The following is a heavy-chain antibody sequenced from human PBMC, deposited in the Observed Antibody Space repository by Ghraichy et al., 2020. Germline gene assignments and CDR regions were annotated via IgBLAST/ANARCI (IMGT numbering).Heavy chain of an antibody. V-gene: IGHV1-69*06. J-gene: IGHJ6*03. CDR1: GGTFSSYA. Sequence: SVKVSCKASGGTFSSYAISWVRQAPGQGLEWMGGIIPIFGTANYAQKFQGRVTITADKSTSTAYMELSSLRSEDTAVYYCARSSPRVGAIDYYYMDVWGKGTTVTVSS. D-gene: IGHD1-26*01. CDR3: ARSSPRVGAIDYYYMDV. CDR2: IIPIFGTA.